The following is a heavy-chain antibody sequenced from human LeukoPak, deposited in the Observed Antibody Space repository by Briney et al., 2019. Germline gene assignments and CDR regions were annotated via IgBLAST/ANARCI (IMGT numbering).Heavy chain of an antibody. CDR3: ARGREYSGCTVDY. Sequence: SETLSLTCAVYGGSFSGYYWNWIRQPPGKGLEWIGEINHSGSTNYNPSLKSRVTISVDTSKNQFSLKLSSVTAADTAVYYCARGREYSGCTVDYWGQGTLVTVSS. J-gene: IGHJ4*02. V-gene: IGHV4-34*01. D-gene: IGHD5-12*01. CDR2: INHSGST. CDR1: GGSFSGYY.